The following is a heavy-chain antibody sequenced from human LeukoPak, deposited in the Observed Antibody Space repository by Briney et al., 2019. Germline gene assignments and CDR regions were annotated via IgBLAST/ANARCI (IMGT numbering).Heavy chain of an antibody. CDR1: GYTFTNYV. J-gene: IGHJ6*04. V-gene: IGHV1-3*01. CDR3: AREELVPYGMDV. CDR2: INAGNGDT. Sequence: ASVKVSCKASGYTFTNYVIHWVRQAPGQRLESMGWINAGNGDTKYSQKFQGRVTITRDTFASTAYMELSSLRSEDTAVYYCAREELVPYGMDVWCKGTTVTGSS. D-gene: IGHD6-13*01.